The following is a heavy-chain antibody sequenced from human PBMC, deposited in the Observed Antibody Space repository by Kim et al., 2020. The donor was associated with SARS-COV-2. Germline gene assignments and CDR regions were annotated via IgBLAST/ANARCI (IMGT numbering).Heavy chain of an antibody. V-gene: IGHV3-23*01. D-gene: IGHD3-3*01. CDR1: GFTFSSYA. Sequence: GGSLRLSCAASGFTFSSYAMSWVRQAPGKGLEWVSAISGSGGSTYYADSVKGRFTISRDNSKNTLYLQMNSLRAEDTAVYYCAKETYYDFWSGYYRYYYYYGMDVWGQGTTVTVSS. CDR2: ISGSGGST. J-gene: IGHJ6*02. CDR3: AKETYYDFWSGYYRYYYYYGMDV.